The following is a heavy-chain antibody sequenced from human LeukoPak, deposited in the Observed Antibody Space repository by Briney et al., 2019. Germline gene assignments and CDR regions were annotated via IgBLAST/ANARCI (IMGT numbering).Heavy chain of an antibody. CDR3: ASVLYCGADCYSGRYFFDY. V-gene: IGHV1-46*01. D-gene: IGHD2-21*02. CDR2: INPSGDST. Sequence: ASVKVSCTASGYTLTSYDMHWVRQAPGQGLEWMGIINPSGDSTSYAQKFQGRVTMTRDTSTSTVYMERSSLRSEDTAVYYCASVLYCGADCYSGRYFFDYWGQGTLVTVSS. CDR1: GYTLTSYD. J-gene: IGHJ4*02.